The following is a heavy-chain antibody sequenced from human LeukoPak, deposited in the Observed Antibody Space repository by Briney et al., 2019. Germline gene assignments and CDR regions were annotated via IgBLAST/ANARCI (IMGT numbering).Heavy chain of an antibody. CDR1: GGSISSGGYS. J-gene: IGHJ4*02. CDR2: IYYSGST. Sequence: PSQTLSLTCTVSGGSISSGGYSWSWIRQHPGKGLEWIGYIYYSGSTYYNPSLKSRVTISVDTSKNQFSLKLSSVTAADTAVYYCARDGDSSGYSTFDYWGQGTLVTVSS. CDR3: ARDGDSSGYSTFDY. D-gene: IGHD3-22*01. V-gene: IGHV4-31*03.